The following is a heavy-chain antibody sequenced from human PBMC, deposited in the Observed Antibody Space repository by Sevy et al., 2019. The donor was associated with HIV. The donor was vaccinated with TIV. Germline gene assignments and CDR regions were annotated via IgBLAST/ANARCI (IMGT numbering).Heavy chain of an antibody. Sequence: ASVKVSCKASGYTFTSYGISWVRQAPGQGLEWMGWISAYNGNTNYAQKLQGRVTMTTDTSTSTAYMELRSLRSDDTAVYYCAREHRLCSSTSCYLSGDAFDIWGQGTMVTVSS. V-gene: IGHV1-18*01. CDR2: ISAYNGNT. CDR1: GYTFTSYG. D-gene: IGHD2-2*01. J-gene: IGHJ3*02. CDR3: AREHRLCSSTSCYLSGDAFDI.